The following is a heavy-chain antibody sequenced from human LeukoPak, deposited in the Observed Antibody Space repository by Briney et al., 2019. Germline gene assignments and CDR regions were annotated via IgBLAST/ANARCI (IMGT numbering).Heavy chain of an antibody. CDR1: GYRFTRYW. V-gene: IGHV5-51*01. D-gene: IGHD4-23*01. CDR2: VHPADSDT. CDR3: AITSDYGGNTLRQGDAFDI. Sequence: GESLKISCQGSGYRFTRYWIGWVRQMPGKGLEWMGIVHPADSDTRYSPSFQGQVTISADKSISTAYLQWSSLKASDTAMYYCAITSDYGGNTLRQGDAFDIWGQGTMVTVSS. J-gene: IGHJ3*02.